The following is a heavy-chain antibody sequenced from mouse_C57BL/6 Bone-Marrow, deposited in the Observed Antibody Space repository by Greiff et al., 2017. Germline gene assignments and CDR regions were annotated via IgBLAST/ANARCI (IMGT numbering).Heavy chain of an antibody. J-gene: IGHJ3*01. CDR1: GFTFSDYY. Sequence: DVKLVESGGGLVQPGGSLKLSCAASGFTFSDYYMYWVRQTPEKRLEWVAYISNGGGSTYYPDTVKGRFTISRDNAKNTLYLQMSRLKSEDTAMYYCARGGNYDWFAYWGQGTLVTVSA. CDR3: ARGGNYDWFAY. CDR2: ISNGGGST. V-gene: IGHV5-12*01. D-gene: IGHD2-1*01.